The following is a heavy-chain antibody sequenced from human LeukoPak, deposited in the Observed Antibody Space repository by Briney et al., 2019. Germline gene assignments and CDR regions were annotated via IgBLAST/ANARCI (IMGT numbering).Heavy chain of an antibody. CDR1: GFTFSSYA. V-gene: IGHV3-23*01. J-gene: IGHJ4*02. CDR2: ISGSGGSI. CDR3: AKASTRYYDSSGYYSRAPYFDY. D-gene: IGHD3-22*01. Sequence: GGSLRLSCAASGFTFSSYAMTWVRQAPGKGLEWVSVISGSGGSIYYADSAKGRFTISRDNAKNSLYLQMNSLRAEDTALYYCAKASTRYYDSSGYYSRAPYFDYWGQGTLVTVSS.